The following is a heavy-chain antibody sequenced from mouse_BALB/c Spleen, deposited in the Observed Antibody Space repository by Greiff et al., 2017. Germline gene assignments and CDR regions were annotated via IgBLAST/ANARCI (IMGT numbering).Heavy chain of an antibody. D-gene: IGHD2-14*01. CDR1: GFNITDTY. J-gene: IGHJ3*01. CDR2: IDPANGNT. Sequence: EVQLQQSGAELVKPGASVTLSCTASGFNITDTYMHWVKQRPGQGLEWIGRIDPANGNTKYDPKFQGKATITADTSSNTAYLQLSSLTSEDTAVYYCARGDYRYGFADWGEGTLVTVSA. V-gene: IGHV14-3*02. CDR3: ARGDYRYGFAD.